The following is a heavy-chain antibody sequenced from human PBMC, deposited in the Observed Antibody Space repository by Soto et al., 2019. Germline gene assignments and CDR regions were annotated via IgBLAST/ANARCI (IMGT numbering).Heavy chain of an antibody. J-gene: IGHJ4*02. V-gene: IGHV3-30-3*01. CDR2: ISYDGSNK. Sequence: QVQLVESGGGVVQPGRSLRLSCAASGFTFSSYAMHWVRQAPGKGLEWVAVISYDGSNKYYADSVKGRFTISRDNSKNTLYLKMNSLRAEDTAVYYCAREVSGYISGWHRHFDYWGQGTLVTVSS. D-gene: IGHD6-19*01. CDR3: AREVSGYISGWHRHFDY. CDR1: GFTFSSYA.